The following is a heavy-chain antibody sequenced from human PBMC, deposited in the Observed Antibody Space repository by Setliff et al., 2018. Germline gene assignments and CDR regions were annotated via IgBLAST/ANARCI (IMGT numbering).Heavy chain of an antibody. CDR1: GDSINSGTYY. D-gene: IGHD3-3*01. CDR2: IYTGGST. J-gene: IGHJ5*02. Sequence: PSETLSLTCSVPGDSINSGTYYWSWFRQSAGKGLEWIGRIYTGGSTNYNPSLKSRVTISLDTSKNHFSLTLTSVTAADTAVYYCARGRGLEWLPESWFDPWGQGTLVTVSS. V-gene: IGHV4-61*02. CDR3: ARGRGLEWLPESWFDP.